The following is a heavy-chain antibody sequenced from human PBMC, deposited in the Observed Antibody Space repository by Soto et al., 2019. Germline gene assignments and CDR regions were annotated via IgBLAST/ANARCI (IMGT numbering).Heavy chain of an antibody. CDR3: AKGGSTDSYYYYGMDV. D-gene: IGHD2-2*01. J-gene: IGHJ6*02. Sequence: PGGSLRLSCAASGFTFSSYGMHWVRQAPGKGLEWVAVISYDGSNKYYADSVKGRFTISRDNSKNTLYLQMNSLRAEDTAVYYCAKGGSTDSYYYYGMDVWGQGTTVTVSS. CDR1: GFTFSSYG. CDR2: ISYDGSNK. V-gene: IGHV3-30*18.